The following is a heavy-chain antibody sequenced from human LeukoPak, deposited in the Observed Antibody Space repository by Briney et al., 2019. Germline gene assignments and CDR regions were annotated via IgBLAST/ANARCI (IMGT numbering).Heavy chain of an antibody. D-gene: IGHD6-19*01. J-gene: IGHJ4*02. CDR3: ARQEGASGWSY. CDR2: LYPGDSDT. CDR1: GYSFTSYW. V-gene: IGHV5-51*01. Sequence: GESLKISCKASGYSFTSYWIGWVRQMPGKGLEWMGILYPGDSDTRYNPPFQGQVTISADRSINTAHLQWSTLKDLDTAMYFCARQEGASGWSYWGQGTLVTVSS.